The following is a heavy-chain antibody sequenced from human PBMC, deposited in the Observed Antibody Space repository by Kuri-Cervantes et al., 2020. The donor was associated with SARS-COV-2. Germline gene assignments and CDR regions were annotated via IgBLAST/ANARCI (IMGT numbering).Heavy chain of an antibody. V-gene: IGHV3-7*01. Sequence: GESLKISCAASGFTFSGHWIHWVRQAPGKGLEWVANIKQDGSEKYYVDSVKGRFTISRGNTKNSLYLQMNSLRAADTAVYYCARERNSGWSMFFDYWGQGTLVTVSS. CDR1: GFTFSGHW. J-gene: IGHJ4*02. CDR2: IKQDGSEK. CDR3: ARERNSGWSMFFDY. D-gene: IGHD6-19*01.